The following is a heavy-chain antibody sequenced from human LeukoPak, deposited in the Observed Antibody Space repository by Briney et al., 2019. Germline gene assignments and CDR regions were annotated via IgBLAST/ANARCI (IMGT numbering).Heavy chain of an antibody. Sequence: SETLSLTCTVSGGSISSYYWSWIRQPPGKGLEWIGFIYYSGGTNYNPSLKSRVTISVDTSKNQLFLNLRSVTAADTAVYYCARVPRIEAGATGDWFDPWGQGTVVTVSS. D-gene: IGHD6-13*01. V-gene: IGHV4-59*01. CDR3: ARVPRIEAGATGDWFDP. J-gene: IGHJ5*02. CDR1: GGSISSYY. CDR2: IYYSGGT.